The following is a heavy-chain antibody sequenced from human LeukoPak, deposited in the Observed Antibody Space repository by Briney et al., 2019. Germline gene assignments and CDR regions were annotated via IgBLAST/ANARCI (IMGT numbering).Heavy chain of an antibody. V-gene: IGHV1-18*01. Sequence: SVKVSCKASGYTFTSYGISWARQAPGQGLEWMGWISAYNGNTNYAQKLQGRVTMTTDTSTSTAYMELRSLRSDDTAVYCCARDRAVAGCFDYWGQGTLVTVSS. CDR2: ISAYNGNT. CDR3: ARDRAVAGCFDY. D-gene: IGHD6-19*01. J-gene: IGHJ4*02. CDR1: GYTFTSYG.